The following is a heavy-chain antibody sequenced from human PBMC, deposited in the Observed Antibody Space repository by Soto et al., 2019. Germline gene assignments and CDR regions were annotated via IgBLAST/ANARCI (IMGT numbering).Heavy chain of an antibody. CDR3: TYYDRSGSPRGAFDI. V-gene: IGHV3-49*05. Sequence: EVQLVESGGGLVKPGRSLRLSCTASGFTFGDYAMSWFRQAPGKGLEWVGFIRSKAYGGTTEYAASVKGRFTISRDDSKSIDYLQMNSLKTEDTAVYYCTYYDRSGSPRGAFDIWGQGTMVTVSS. CDR2: IRSKAYGGTT. J-gene: IGHJ3*02. D-gene: IGHD3-22*01. CDR1: GFTFGDYA.